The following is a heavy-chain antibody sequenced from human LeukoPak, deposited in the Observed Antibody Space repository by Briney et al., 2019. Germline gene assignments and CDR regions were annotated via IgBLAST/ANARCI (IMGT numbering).Heavy chain of an antibody. CDR2: TYYWSKWYN. D-gene: IGHD3-10*01. V-gene: IGHV6-1*01. Sequence: SQTLSLTCAISGDSYSSCSAAGTSIRQSPPRGLKRQGRTYYWSKWYNDYAVSVKSRITINPDTSKNQFSLQLNSVTPEDTAVYYCARENLFSGGSPFDPWGQGTLVTVSS. CDR1: GDSYSSCSAA. CDR3: ARENLFSGGSPFDP. J-gene: IGHJ5*02.